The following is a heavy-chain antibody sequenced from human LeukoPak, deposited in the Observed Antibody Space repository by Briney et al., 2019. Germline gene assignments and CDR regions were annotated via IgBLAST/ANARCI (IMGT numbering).Heavy chain of an antibody. CDR2: IYHSGST. Sequence: SETLSLTCAVSGYSISSGYYWGWIRQPPGKGLEWIGSIYHSGSTYYNPSLKSRVTISVDTSKNQFSLKLSSVTAADTAVYYCARHFDRNWDDAFDIWAKGQWSPSLQ. D-gene: IGHD7-27*01. V-gene: IGHV4-38-2*01. CDR3: ARHFDRNWDDAFDI. CDR1: GYSISSGYY. J-gene: IGHJ3*02.